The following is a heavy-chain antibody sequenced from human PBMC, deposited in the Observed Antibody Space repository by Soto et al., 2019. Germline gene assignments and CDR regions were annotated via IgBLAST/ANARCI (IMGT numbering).Heavy chain of an antibody. CDR3: ARHLYSGDSSGSFGY. V-gene: IGHV4-39*01. CDR1: DDSIGRSNYF. CDR2: IFYSGNT. D-gene: IGHD6-19*01. J-gene: IGHJ4*02. Sequence: QLQLQESGPGLVKPSETLSLTCTVSDDSIGRSNYFWGWIRQPPGKGLELIGNIFYSGNTHYNPSPTTRVTKLLGPPHHFFSLRVGPVPAPDTPVYYCARHLYSGDSSGSFGYWGPAALVIVSS.